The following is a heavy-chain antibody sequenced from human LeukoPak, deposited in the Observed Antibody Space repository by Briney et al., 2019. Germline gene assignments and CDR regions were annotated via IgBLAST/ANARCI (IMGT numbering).Heavy chain of an antibody. CDR2: ISYDGSNK. V-gene: IGHV3-30-3*01. CDR1: GFTFSSYA. J-gene: IGHJ6*02. CDR3: AGATDGDYGPRYYYYGMDV. D-gene: IGHD4-17*01. Sequence: GRSLRLSCAASGFTFSSYAMHWVRQAPGKGLEWVAVISYDGSNKYYADSVKGRFTISRDNSKNTLYLQMNSLRAEDTAVYYCAGATDGDYGPRYYYYGMDVWGQGTTVTVSS.